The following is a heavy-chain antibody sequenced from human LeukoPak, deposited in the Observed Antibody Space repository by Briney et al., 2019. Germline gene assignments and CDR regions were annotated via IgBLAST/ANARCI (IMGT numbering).Heavy chain of an antibody. V-gene: IGHV4-59*11. D-gene: IGHD3-22*01. Sequence: SETLSLTCTVSVGSISSHFWSWIRQPAGKGLEWIGYIYYSGSTNYNPSLKSRGTISVDTSKNQFSLKLSSVTAADTAVYYCARVGYYYDSSGIEGGNYYYYMDVWGKGTTVTVSS. CDR3: ARVGYYYDSSGIEGGNYYYYMDV. CDR1: VGSISSHF. J-gene: IGHJ6*03. CDR2: IYYSGST.